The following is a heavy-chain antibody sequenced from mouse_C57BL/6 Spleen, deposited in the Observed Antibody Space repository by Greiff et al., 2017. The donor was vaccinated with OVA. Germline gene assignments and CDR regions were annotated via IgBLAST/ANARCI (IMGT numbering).Heavy chain of an antibody. Sequence: QVQLQQSGPELVKPGASVKISCKASGYAFSSYWMNWVKQRPGKGLEWIGRIYPGDGDTDYNGKFKGKATLTADKSSSTAYMQLSSLTSEDSAVYFCARGGTDYAMDYWGQGTSVTVSS. J-gene: IGHJ4*01. D-gene: IGHD3-3*01. CDR1: GYAFSSYW. V-gene: IGHV1-82*01. CDR3: ARGGTDYAMDY. CDR2: IYPGDGDT.